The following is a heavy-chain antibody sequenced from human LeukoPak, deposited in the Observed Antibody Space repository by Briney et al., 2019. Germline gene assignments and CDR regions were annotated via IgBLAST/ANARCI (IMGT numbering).Heavy chain of an antibody. Sequence: GASLRLSCAASGFTFSSYAMSWVRQAPGKGLEWVSAISGSGGSTYYADSVKGRFTISRDNSKNTLYLQMNSLRAEDTAVYYCASSGYYYGSFDYWGQGTLVTVSS. J-gene: IGHJ4*02. D-gene: IGHD3-22*01. CDR2: ISGSGGST. V-gene: IGHV3-23*01. CDR3: ASSGYYYGSFDY. CDR1: GFTFSSYA.